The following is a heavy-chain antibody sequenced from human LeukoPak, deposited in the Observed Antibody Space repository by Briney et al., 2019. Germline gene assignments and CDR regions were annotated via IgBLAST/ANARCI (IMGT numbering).Heavy chain of an antibody. CDR3: ARSNGGYSYGYGAFEI. Sequence: PSETLSLTCAVYGGSFSDYYWSWIRQPPGKGLEWLGEISHSGSTNYNPSLKSRVTISVDTSKNQFSLKLSSVTAADTAVYYCARSNGGYSYGYGAFEIWGQGTMFTVSS. D-gene: IGHD5-18*01. CDR1: GGSFSDYY. J-gene: IGHJ3*02. CDR2: ISHSGST. V-gene: IGHV4-34*01.